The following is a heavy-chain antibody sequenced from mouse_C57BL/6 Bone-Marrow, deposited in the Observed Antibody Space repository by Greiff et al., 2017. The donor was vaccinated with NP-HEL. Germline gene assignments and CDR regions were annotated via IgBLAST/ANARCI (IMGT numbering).Heavy chain of an antibody. Sequence: EVQGVESGGDLVKPGGSLKLSCAASGFTFSSYGMSWVRQTPDKRLEWVATISSGGGYTYYPDSVKGRFTISRDNAKNTLYLQMSSLKSEDTAMYYCARHYYSNYFDYWGQGTTLTVSS. D-gene: IGHD2-5*01. V-gene: IGHV5-6*01. CDR1: GFTFSSYG. J-gene: IGHJ2*01. CDR2: ISSGGGYT. CDR3: ARHYYSNYFDY.